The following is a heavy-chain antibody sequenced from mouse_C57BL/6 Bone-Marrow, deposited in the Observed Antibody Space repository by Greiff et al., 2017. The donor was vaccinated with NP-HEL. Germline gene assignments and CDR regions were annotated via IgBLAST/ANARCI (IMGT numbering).Heavy chain of an antibody. CDR2: INPNNGGT. V-gene: IGHV1-18*01. Sequence: VQLQQSGPELVKPGASVKIPCKASGYTFTDYNMDWVKQSHGKSLEWIGDINPNNGGTIYNQKFKGKATLTVDKSSSTAYMELRSLTSEDTAVYYCARSLYDYYWYFDVWGTGTTVTVSS. CDR1: GYTFTDYN. D-gene: IGHD2-4*01. J-gene: IGHJ1*03. CDR3: ARSLYDYYWYFDV.